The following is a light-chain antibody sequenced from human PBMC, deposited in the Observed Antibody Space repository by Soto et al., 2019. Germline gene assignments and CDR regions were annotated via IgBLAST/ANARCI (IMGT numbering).Light chain of an antibody. J-gene: IGKJ1*01. V-gene: IGKV1-5*03. Sequence: DIQMTQSASTLSASLGDRVTIRCGASRTVSNWLAWYQHQPGRAPRLLISKASTLESGVPPRFSGSGFGTEFTLTIDSLQTDDSGTYYCQHYNSYPEAFGQGTKVDIK. CDR2: KAS. CDR1: RTVSNW. CDR3: QHYNSYPEA.